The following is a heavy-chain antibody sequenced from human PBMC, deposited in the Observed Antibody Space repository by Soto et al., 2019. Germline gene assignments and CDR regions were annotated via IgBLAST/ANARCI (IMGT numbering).Heavy chain of an antibody. D-gene: IGHD3-3*01. J-gene: IGHJ6*03. V-gene: IGHV1-18*01. Sequence: QVPLVQSGAEVKKPGASVKVSCKASGYTFTSYGISWVRQAPGQGLEWMGWISAYNGNTNYAQKLQGRVTMTTDTSTSTAYIELRSLRSDDTAVYYCARGPYYDFWSGYGGPSKDYYYYMDVWGKGTTVAVSS. CDR1: GYTFTSYG. CDR2: ISAYNGNT. CDR3: ARGPYYDFWSGYGGPSKDYYYYMDV.